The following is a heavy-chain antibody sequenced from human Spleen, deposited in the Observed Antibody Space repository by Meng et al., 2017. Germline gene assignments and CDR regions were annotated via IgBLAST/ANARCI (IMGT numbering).Heavy chain of an antibody. J-gene: IGHJ2*01. Sequence: SVKVSCKASGGTFSSLGISWVRQAPGQGLEWMGRITPIPGIANYAQKFQGRVTITADRSTSTAYMELSSLRSEDTAVYYCARLVGAIYWYFDLWGRGTLVTVSS. D-gene: IGHD1-26*01. CDR3: ARLVGAIYWYFDL. V-gene: IGHV1-69*04. CDR1: GGTFSSLG. CDR2: ITPIPGIA.